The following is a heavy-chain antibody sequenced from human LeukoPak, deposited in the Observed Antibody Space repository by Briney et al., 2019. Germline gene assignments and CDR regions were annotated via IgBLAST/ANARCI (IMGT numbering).Heavy chain of an antibody. CDR2: ISSSSSYI. V-gene: IGHV3-21*01. D-gene: IGHD2-2*01. CDR1: GFTFSSYS. J-gene: IGHJ6*02. Sequence: GGSLRLSCAASGFTFSSYSMNWVRQAPGKGLEWVSSISSSSSYIYYADSVKGRFTISRDNSRNTVYLQMNSLRNEDTALYYCARPHRYCSSSNCPIPGYYFGMDVWGQGTTVTISS. CDR3: ARPHRYCSSSNCPIPGYYFGMDV.